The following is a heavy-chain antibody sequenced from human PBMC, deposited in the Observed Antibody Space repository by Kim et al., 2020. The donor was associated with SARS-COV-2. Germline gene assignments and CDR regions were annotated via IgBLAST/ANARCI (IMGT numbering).Heavy chain of an antibody. CDR1: GFTFSAYA. CDR2: ISGSGGNT. CDR3: AKDFRESRIGIGFDP. J-gene: IGHJ5*02. D-gene: IGHD3-10*01. Sequence: GGSLRLSCTASGFTFSAYAMSWVRQAPGMGLEWVSAISGSGGNTYDADSVRGRFTISRDNSKNTLYLQMDSLRAEDTAMYYCAKDFRESRIGIGFDPWGQGAWSPSPQ. V-gene: IGHV3-23*01.